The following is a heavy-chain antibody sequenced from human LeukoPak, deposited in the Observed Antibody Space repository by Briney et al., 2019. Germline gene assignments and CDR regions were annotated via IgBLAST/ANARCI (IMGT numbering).Heavy chain of an antibody. CDR2: ISAYNGNT. CDR3: AREVRGANYYYYMDV. CDR1: GYTFTSYG. J-gene: IGHJ6*03. D-gene: IGHD1-26*01. Sequence: EASVKVSCKASGYTFTSYGISWVRQAPRQGLEWMGWISAYNGNTNYAQKLQGRVTMTTDTSTSTAYMELRSLRSDDTAVYYCAREVRGANYYYYMDVWGKGTTVTISS. V-gene: IGHV1-18*01.